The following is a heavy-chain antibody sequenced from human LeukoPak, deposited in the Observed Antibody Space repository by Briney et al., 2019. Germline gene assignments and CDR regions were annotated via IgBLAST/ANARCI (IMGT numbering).Heavy chain of an antibody. CDR2: IIPIFGTA. Sequence: GASVKVSCKASGYTFTSYGISWVRQAPGQGLEWMGGIIPIFGTANYAQKFQGRVTITADESTSTAYMELSSLRSEDTAVYYCASHYDFWSGYLDYWGQGTLVTVSS. CDR3: ASHYDFWSGYLDY. V-gene: IGHV1-69*13. D-gene: IGHD3-3*01. CDR1: GYTFTSYG. J-gene: IGHJ4*02.